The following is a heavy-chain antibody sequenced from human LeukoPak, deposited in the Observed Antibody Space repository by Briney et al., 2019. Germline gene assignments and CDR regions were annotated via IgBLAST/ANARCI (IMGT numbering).Heavy chain of an antibody. CDR1: GFTFSNYE. J-gene: IGHJ4*02. V-gene: IGHV3-48*03. D-gene: IGHD5-18*01. CDR3: AREGFSSDYPFDY. CDR2: ISSTGSTI. Sequence: GGSLRLSCAASGFTFSNYEMNWVRQAPGKGLEWVSYISSTGSTIYYADSVKGRFTISRDNARSSLYLQMNSLRAEDTAVYYCAREGFSSDYPFDYWGQGTLVTVSS.